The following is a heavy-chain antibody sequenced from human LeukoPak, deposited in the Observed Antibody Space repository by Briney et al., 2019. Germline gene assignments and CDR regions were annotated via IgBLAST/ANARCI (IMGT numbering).Heavy chain of an antibody. CDR3: ARHSWNYNGMDV. D-gene: IGHD2-15*01. V-gene: IGHV4-39*01. J-gene: IGHJ6*02. Sequence: SETLSLTCTVSGGSISSSSYYWGWIRQPPGKGLEWIGSIYYSGSTYYNPSLKSRVTISVDTSKNQFSLKLSSATAADTAVYYCARHSWNYNGMDVWGQGTTVTVSS. CDR2: IYYSGST. CDR1: GGSISSSSYY.